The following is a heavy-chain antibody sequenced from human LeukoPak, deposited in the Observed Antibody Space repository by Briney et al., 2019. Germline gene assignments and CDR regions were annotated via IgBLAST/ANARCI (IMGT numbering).Heavy chain of an antibody. D-gene: IGHD3-3*01. CDR3: ARDGDMRTTTIFGVVLG. CDR2: ISYDGSNK. J-gene: IGHJ4*02. V-gene: IGHV3-30*04. CDR1: GFTFSYYA. Sequence: GGSLRPSCAASGFTFSYYAMHWVRQAPGKGLEGVAVISYDGSNKYYADSVKGRFTISRDNSKNTLYLQMNSLRAEDTAVYYCARDGDMRTTTIFGVVLGWGQGTLVTVSS.